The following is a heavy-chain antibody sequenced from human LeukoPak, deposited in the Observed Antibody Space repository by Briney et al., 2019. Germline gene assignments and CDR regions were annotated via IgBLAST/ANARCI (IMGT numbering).Heavy chain of an antibody. CDR1: GGSFSGYY. V-gene: IGHV4-34*01. J-gene: IGHJ4*02. Sequence: SETLSLTCAVYGGSFSGYYWSWIRQPPGKGQEWIGEINHSGSTNYNPSLKSRVTISVDTSKNQFSQKLSSVTAADTAVYYCARHSSGWYDFDYWGQGTLVTVSS. D-gene: IGHD6-19*01. CDR2: INHSGST. CDR3: ARHSSGWYDFDY.